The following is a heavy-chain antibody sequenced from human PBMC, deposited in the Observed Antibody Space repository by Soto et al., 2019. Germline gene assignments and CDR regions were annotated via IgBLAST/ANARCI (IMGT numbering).Heavy chain of an antibody. Sequence: QVQLVESGGGVVQSGRSLRLSCAASGFSFSSHAMHWVRQAPGKGLVWVALMSYDGSKNYYADSVKGRFTISRDNXMNTLYLQMNSLRAEDTAVYYCAKDLGGGRFYGMDVWGQGTTVTVSS. CDR3: AKDLGGGRFYGMDV. D-gene: IGHD3-16*01. V-gene: IGHV3-30*18. CDR2: MSYDGSKN. J-gene: IGHJ6*02. CDR1: GFSFSSHA.